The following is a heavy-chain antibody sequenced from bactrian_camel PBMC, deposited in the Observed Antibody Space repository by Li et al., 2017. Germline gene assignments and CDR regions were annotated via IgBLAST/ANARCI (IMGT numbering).Heavy chain of an antibody. D-gene: IGHD2*01. V-gene: IGHV3S31*01. CDR3: AADLDFSYYAGPSALERNRYGH. CDR1: GSSFSGYP. CDR2: INSGGGST. Sequence: VQLVESGGGLVQPGGSLRLSCAEASGSSFSGYPMSWVRQAPGKGLEWVSAINSGGGSTYYADSVKGRFTISRDSAKNTLFLQMNSLKPEDTAMYYCAADLDFSYYAGPSALERNRYGHWGQGTQVTVS. J-gene: IGHJ4*01.